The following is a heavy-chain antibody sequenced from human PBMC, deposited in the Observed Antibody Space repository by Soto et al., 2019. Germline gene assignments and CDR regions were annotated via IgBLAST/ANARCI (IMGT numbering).Heavy chain of an antibody. Sequence: EVQLLESGGGLVQPGGSLRLYCAASGFTFSSYAMSWVRQAPGKGLEWGSAISGSGDRTYYADSVKGRFTISRDNSRNTLYMQMNSLRGEDTAVYFCAKMNGPPHWGQGTLVTVSS. CDR1: GFTFSSYA. CDR2: ISGSGDRT. J-gene: IGHJ4*02. V-gene: IGHV3-23*01. D-gene: IGHD2-8*01. CDR3: AKMNGPPH.